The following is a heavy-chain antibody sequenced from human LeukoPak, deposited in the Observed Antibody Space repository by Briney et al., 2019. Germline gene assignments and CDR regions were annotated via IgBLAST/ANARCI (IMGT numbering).Heavy chain of an antibody. CDR3: ARDHYGCFDL. D-gene: IGHD3-16*01. J-gene: IGHJ2*01. Sequence: QPGGSLRLSCAASGFTVSSNYMSWVRRAPGKGLEWVSVIYSGGSTYYADSVKGRFTISRDNSKNTLYLQMNSLRAEDTAVYYCARDHYGCFDLWGRGTLVTVSS. CDR1: GFTVSSNY. CDR2: IYSGGST. V-gene: IGHV3-53*01.